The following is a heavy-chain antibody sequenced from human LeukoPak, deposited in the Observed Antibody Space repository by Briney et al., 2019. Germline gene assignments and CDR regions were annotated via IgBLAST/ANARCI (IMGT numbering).Heavy chain of an antibody. V-gene: IGHV1-18*04. CDR1: GYTFTSYG. CDR3: ARDPQQMLVVPGVYFDY. D-gene: IGHD2-2*01. CDR2: ISAYNGNT. J-gene: IGHJ4*02. Sequence: GASVTVSFKASGYTFTSYGISWVRQAPGQGLEWMGLISAYNGNTNYAQKLQGRVTMTTDTSTSTAYMELRSLRSDDTAVYYCARDPQQMLVVPGVYFDYWGQGTLVTVSS.